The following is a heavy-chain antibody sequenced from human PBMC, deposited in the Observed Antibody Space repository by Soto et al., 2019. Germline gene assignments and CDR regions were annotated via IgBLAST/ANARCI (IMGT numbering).Heavy chain of an antibody. CDR3: ARGLYCSGSSCYGNYYCMDV. J-gene: IGHJ6*03. CDR1: GGSFSGYY. V-gene: IGHV4-34*01. D-gene: IGHD2-15*01. Sequence: QVLLQQWGAGLLKPSETLSLTCAVYGGSFSGYYWSWLRQSPGKGLEWIGEINPTGSTNYNPSLRSRVTISVDKSKNQFSLRLSSVTAADTAVYYCARGLYCSGSSCYGNYYCMDVWGKGTTVTVSS. CDR2: INPTGST.